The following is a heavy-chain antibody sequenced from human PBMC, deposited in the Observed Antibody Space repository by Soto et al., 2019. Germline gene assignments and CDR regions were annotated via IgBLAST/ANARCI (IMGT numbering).Heavy chain of an antibody. CDR1: GGSISSYY. CDR3: ARALILTGYYIRDAFDI. V-gene: IGHV4-59*01. D-gene: IGHD3-9*01. Sequence: QVQLQESGPGLVKPSETLSLTCTVSGGSISSYYWNWIRQPPGKGLEWIGYIYYSGSTNYNPSLKSRVPISVDTSKNQFSLKLSSVTAADTAVYYCARALILTGYYIRDAFDIWGQGTMVTVSS. J-gene: IGHJ3*02. CDR2: IYYSGST.